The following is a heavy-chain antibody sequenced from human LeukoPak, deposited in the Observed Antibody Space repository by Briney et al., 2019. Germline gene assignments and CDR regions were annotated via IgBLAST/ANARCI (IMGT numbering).Heavy chain of an antibody. CDR2: IKPDGTED. D-gene: IGHD7-27*01. CDR3: ATYTNWVAGDV. J-gene: IGHJ6*02. Sequence: GGSLRLSCAASGFSFSDSWMRWVRQAPGKGPEWVANIKPDGTEDHYVDSVKGRFTVSRDNARNSLFLQMNSLRVEDTALYYFATYTNWVAGDVWGQGTTVSVSS. V-gene: IGHV3-7*01. CDR1: GFSFSDSW.